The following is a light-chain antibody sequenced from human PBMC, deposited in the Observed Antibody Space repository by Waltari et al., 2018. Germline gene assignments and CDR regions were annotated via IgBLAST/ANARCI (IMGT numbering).Light chain of an antibody. CDR2: GAS. V-gene: IGKV3-20*01. Sequence: PGERATVSCRTSQGVSRALAWYQQKPGQAPRLLIYGASTRATGIPDRFSGSGSGTDFSLTISRLEPDDFAVYYCQHYLRLPVTFGQGTTVEI. CDR1: QGVSRA. J-gene: IGKJ1*01. CDR3: QHYLRLPVT.